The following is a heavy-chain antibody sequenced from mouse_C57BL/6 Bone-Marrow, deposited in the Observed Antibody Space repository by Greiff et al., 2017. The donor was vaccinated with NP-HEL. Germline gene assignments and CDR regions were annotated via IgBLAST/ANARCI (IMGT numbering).Heavy chain of an antibody. J-gene: IGHJ4*01. D-gene: IGHD2-5*01. CDR2: ISSGSSTI. CDR3: ARTYYSNLYYAMDY. Sequence: DVMLVESGGGLVKPGGSLKLSCAASGFTFSDYGMHWVRQAPEKGLEWVAYISSGSSTIYYADTVKGRFTISRDNAKNTLFLQMTSLRSEDTAMYYCARTYYSNLYYAMDYWGQGTSVTVSS. V-gene: IGHV5-17*01. CDR1: GFTFSDYG.